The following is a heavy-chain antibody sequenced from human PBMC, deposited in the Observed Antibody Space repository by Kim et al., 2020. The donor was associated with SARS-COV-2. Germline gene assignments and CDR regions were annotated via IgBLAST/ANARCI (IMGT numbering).Heavy chain of an antibody. Sequence: GSVKGRFTTSRDNSKNTLYLQMDSLRAEDTAVYYYARHRVYSSSWSTGDFWGQGTLVTVSS. CDR3: ARHRVYSSSWSTGDF. D-gene: IGHD6-13*01. J-gene: IGHJ4*02. V-gene: IGHV3-23*01.